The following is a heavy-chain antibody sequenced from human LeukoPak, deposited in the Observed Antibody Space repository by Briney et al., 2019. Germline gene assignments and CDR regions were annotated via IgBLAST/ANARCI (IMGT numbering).Heavy chain of an antibody. D-gene: IGHD4-17*01. CDR3: ARYGDYVFDL. J-gene: IGHJ4*02. V-gene: IGHV4-59*01. Sequence: PSETLSLTCTVSGGSISSYYWSWIRQPPGKGLEWIGYIYYSGSTIYNPSLKSRVTISVVTSKNQFSLKLSSVTAADTAVYYCARYGDYVFDLWGRGTLVTVSS. CDR1: GGSISSYY. CDR2: IYYSGST.